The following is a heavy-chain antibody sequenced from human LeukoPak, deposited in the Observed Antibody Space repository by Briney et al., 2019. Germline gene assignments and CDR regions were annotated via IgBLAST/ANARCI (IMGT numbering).Heavy chain of an antibody. Sequence: SGTLSLTCAVCCGSINNANWWSWVRQPPGKGLGWIAEVAHHGKTNYNPSLESRVTVSLDKSKSQFSLNLTSVTAADTAVYYCARVERWLQLVWFDPWGQGTLVTVSS. J-gene: IGHJ5*02. D-gene: IGHD5-24*01. CDR3: ARVERWLQLVWFDP. CDR1: CGSINNANW. CDR2: VAHHGKT. V-gene: IGHV4-4*02.